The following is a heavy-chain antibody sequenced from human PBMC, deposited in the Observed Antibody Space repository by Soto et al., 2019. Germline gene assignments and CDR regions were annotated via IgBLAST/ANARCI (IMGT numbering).Heavy chain of an antibody. V-gene: IGHV3-74*01. CDR3: AREGYTAMLN. CDR2: INTDGSFT. CDR1: GFTFSSDW. J-gene: IGHJ4*02. Sequence: GGSLRLSCAASGFTFSSDWMHWVRQAPGKGLVWVSRINTDGSFTSYAVSVKGRFTISRDNAKNTLYLQMNSLRAEDAAVYYCAREGYTAMLNWGQGTLVTVSS. D-gene: IGHD5-18*01.